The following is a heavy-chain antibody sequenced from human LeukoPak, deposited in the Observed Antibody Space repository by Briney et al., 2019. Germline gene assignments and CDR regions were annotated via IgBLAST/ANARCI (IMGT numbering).Heavy chain of an antibody. D-gene: IGHD2-8*02. CDR1: GFTFSSYA. Sequence: PGGSLRLSCAASGFTFSSYAMSWVRQAPGKGLEWVSAISGSGGGTYYADSVKGRFTISRDNSKNTLYLQMNSLRAEDTAVYYCAKAAHIVLVVYAIPADDAFDIWGQGTMVTVSS. CDR3: AKAAHIVLVVYAIPADDAFDI. V-gene: IGHV3-23*01. J-gene: IGHJ3*02. CDR2: ISGSGGGT.